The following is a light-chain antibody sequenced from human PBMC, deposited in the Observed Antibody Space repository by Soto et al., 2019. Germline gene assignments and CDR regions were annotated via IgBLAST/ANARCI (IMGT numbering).Light chain of an antibody. CDR2: EGI. CDR1: SSTVGGFNV. V-gene: IGLV2-23*01. J-gene: IGLJ1*01. CDR3: CSYVGATTYV. Sequence: QSVLTQPRSVSGSPGQSITISCTGTSSTVGGFNVVSWYQQHPGKAPKVIIYEGIKRPSGVSNRFSGSNSGSTASLTISGLQAEDEADYYCCSYVGATTYVFGTGTNVTVL.